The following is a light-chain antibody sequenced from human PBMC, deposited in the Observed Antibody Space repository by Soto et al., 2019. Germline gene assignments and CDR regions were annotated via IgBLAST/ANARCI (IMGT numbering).Light chain of an antibody. CDR1: SSDVGGYKY. Sequence: QSALTQPASVSGSPGQSITISCTGTSSDVGGYKYVSWYQQHPGKAPKLMIYDVNNRPSGISDRFSGSKSGNTASLTISGLQAEDEADYYCSSYTISSSYVFGTGTKVTVL. V-gene: IGLV2-14*01. CDR3: SSYTISSSYV. J-gene: IGLJ1*01. CDR2: DVN.